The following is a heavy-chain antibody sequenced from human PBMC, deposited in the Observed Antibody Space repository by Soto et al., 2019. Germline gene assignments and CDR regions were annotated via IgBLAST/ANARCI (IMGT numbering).Heavy chain of an antibody. CDR1: GGSISSNFYY. CDR2: IYSSGNT. V-gene: IGHV4-30-4*01. CDR3: ARGPTVTTDY. J-gene: IGHJ4*02. Sequence: PSETLSLTCTVSGGSISSNFYYWSWFRQPPGKGLEWTGYIYSSGNTYYNPSLKSQVSISVDTSKNQFSLKLSSVTAADTAVYYCARGPTVTTDYWGQGALVTVSS. D-gene: IGHD4-17*01.